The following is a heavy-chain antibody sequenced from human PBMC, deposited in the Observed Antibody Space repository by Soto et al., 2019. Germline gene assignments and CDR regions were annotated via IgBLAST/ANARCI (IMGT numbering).Heavy chain of an antibody. CDR1: GYTFTRYG. CDR2: ISAYNGNT. CDR3: ARSRGEYYDFWSGLWRDGFEYFQH. V-gene: IGHV1-18*01. Sequence: EASVKVSCKASGYTFTRYGTSWVRQAPGQRLERKGWISAYNGNTNYAQKLQGRVTMTTDTSTSTAYMELRSLRSDDTAVYYCARSRGEYYDFWSGLWRDGFEYFQHWGRGTLVTVSS. J-gene: IGHJ1*01. D-gene: IGHD3-3*01.